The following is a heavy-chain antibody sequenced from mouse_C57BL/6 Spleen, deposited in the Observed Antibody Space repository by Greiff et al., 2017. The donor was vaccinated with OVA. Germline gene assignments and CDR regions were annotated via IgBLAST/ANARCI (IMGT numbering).Heavy chain of an antibody. J-gene: IGHJ4*01. CDR2: ISYSGST. CDR1: GYSITSDY. CDR3: ARSGYYVYYAMDY. D-gene: IGHD2-3*01. Sequence: EVQGVESGPGLAKPSQTLSLTCSVTGYSITSDYWNWIRKFPGNKLEYMGYISYSGSTYSNPSLKSRISITRDTSKNQYYLQLNSVTTEDTATYYCARSGYYVYYAMDYWGQGTSVTVSS. V-gene: IGHV3-8*01.